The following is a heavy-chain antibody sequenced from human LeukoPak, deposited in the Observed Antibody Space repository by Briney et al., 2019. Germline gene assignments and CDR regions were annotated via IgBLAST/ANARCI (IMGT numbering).Heavy chain of an antibody. Sequence: GESLKISCKASGYSFASYWIGWVRQMPGKGLEWMGLVYPGDSDTRYSPSFQGQVTISADKSITTAYLEWSSLKASDTAMYYCANLLNYWGQGPWSPSPQ. CDR2: VYPGDSDT. J-gene: IGHJ4*02. CDR3: ANLLNY. V-gene: IGHV5-51*01. CDR1: GYSFASYW. D-gene: IGHD2-15*01.